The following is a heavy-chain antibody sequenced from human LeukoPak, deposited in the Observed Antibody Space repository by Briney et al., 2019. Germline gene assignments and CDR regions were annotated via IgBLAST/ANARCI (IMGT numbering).Heavy chain of an antibody. CDR2: IWYDGNNK. D-gene: IGHD3-10*01. CDR3: AKDWGYATMVSYYFDY. V-gene: IGHV3-33*06. CDR1: GFTFSGYG. J-gene: IGHJ4*02. Sequence: GGSLRLSCAASGFTFSGYGMHWVRQAPDKGLEWVAVIWYDGNNKYYAESVKGRFTISRDNSKNTLYLQMNSLRAEDTAVYYCAKDWGYATMVSYYFDYWGQGALVTVSS.